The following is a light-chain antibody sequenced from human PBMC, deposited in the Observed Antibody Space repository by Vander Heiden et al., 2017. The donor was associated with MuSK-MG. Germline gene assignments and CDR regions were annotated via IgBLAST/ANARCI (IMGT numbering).Light chain of an antibody. V-gene: IGKV1-5*03. CDR2: KAS. CDR1: QSMSIW. Sequence: DIQMTQSPSTLSASVGDRVTITCRASQSMSIWLAWYQQKPGKAPKLLIYKASSLESGVPLRFSGSGSGTEFTLTISSLQPDDFATYYCQQEDSYPLTFGGGTKVEIK. J-gene: IGKJ4*01. CDR3: QQEDSYPLT.